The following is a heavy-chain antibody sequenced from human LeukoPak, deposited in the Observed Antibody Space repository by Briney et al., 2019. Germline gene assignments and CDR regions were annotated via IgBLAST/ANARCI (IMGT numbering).Heavy chain of an antibody. CDR3: TRDSPGSGWFDY. V-gene: IGHV1-2*04. CDR2: VNPSNGDT. Sequence: ASVKVSCKASGFTFTDYFIHWVRQAPGQGLEWMGWVNPSNGDTNYPEMFQGWATMTRDTSIDTAYLELGRLSSDDTAVYFCTRDSPGSGWFDYWGRGTLVTVSS. CDR1: GFTFTDYF. D-gene: IGHD1-1*01. J-gene: IGHJ5*01.